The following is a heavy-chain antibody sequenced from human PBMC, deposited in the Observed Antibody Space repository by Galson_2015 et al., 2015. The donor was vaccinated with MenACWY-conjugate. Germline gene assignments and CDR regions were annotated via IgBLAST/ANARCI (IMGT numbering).Heavy chain of an antibody. CDR2: ISDSGRFT. Sequence: SLRLSCAASGFTFTSYAMTWVRQAPGKGLEWVSTISDSGRFTYYADFVKGRFTISRDNSKNALFLQMNNVGADDTASYYCAKDLVKNYEMLTGYYSDWGQGTLVTVSS. V-gene: IGHV3-23*01. CDR1: GFTFTSYA. D-gene: IGHD3-9*01. J-gene: IGHJ4*02. CDR3: AKDLVKNYEMLTGYYSD.